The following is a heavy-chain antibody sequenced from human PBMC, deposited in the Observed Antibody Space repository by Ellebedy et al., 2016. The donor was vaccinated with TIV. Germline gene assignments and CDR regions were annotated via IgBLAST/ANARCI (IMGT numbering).Heavy chain of an antibody. Sequence: GESLKISXAASGFTFSSYAMSWVRQAPGKGLEWVSTISAGGGSTYYADSVKDRFTISRDNSKNTLYLQMNSLRAEDTAVYYCAKDPTDYGDYIGTFDYWGQGTLVTVSS. D-gene: IGHD4-17*01. V-gene: IGHV3-23*01. CDR2: ISAGGGST. J-gene: IGHJ4*02. CDR1: GFTFSSYA. CDR3: AKDPTDYGDYIGTFDY.